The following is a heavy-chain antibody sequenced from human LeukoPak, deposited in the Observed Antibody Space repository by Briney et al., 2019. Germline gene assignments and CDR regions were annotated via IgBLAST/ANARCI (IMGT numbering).Heavy chain of an antibody. J-gene: IGHJ4*02. D-gene: IGHD2-15*01. CDR2: IYYSGST. Sequence: SETLSLTCSVSGGSIINYYWSWIRQPPGKGLEWIGYIYYSGSTNYNPSLKSRVTISVDTSKNQFSLQLSSVTAADTAVYYCARGGRYCSGGSCLDYWGQGTLATVSS. CDR1: GGSIINYY. V-gene: IGHV4-59*01. CDR3: ARGGRYCSGGSCLDY.